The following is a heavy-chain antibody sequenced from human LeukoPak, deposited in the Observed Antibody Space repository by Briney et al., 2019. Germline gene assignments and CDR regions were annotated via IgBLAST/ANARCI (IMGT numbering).Heavy chain of an antibody. V-gene: IGHV3-30*02. CDR1: GFTFSSFG. CDR2: IRSDGSYK. Sequence: GGSLRLSCAASGFTFSSFGMHWVRQAPGKGLEWVAFIRSDGSYKYYADSVKGRFTISRDNSKNTLYLQMHSLRAEDTAVYYCARDGSYTFGYWGQGTLVTVSS. J-gene: IGHJ4*02. D-gene: IGHD2-2*03. CDR3: ARDGSYTFGY.